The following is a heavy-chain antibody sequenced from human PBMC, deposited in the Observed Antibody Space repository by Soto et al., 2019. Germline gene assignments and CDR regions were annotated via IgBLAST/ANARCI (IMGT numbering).Heavy chain of an antibody. CDR1: GGTFSSYA. J-gene: IGHJ4*02. CDR2: IIPIFGTA. CDR3: ARGYSPDDLDSSGYRH. D-gene: IGHD3-22*01. V-gene: IGHV1-69*06. Sequence: QVQLVQFGAEVKKPGSSVKVSCKASGGTFSSYAISWVRQAPGQGLEWMGGIIPIFGTANYAQKFQGRVTITADKSTSTADMELSSLRSEDTAVYYCARGYSPDDLDSSGYRHWGQGTLVTVSS.